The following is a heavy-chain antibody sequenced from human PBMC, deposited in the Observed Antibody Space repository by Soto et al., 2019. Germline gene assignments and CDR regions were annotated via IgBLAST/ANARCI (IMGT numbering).Heavy chain of an antibody. CDR1: GYTFTSYY. Sequence: ASVKVSCKASGYTFTSYYMHWVRQAPGQGLEWMGIINPSGGSTSYAQKFQGRVTMTRDTSTSTVYMELSSLRSVDTATYYCARIVVGQQLVLDYWGQGTLVTVSS. CDR3: ARIVVGQQLVLDY. D-gene: IGHD6-13*01. CDR2: INPSGGST. V-gene: IGHV1-46*01. J-gene: IGHJ4*02.